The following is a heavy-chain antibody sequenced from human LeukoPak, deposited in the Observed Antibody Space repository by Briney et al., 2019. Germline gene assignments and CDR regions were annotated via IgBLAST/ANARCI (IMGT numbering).Heavy chain of an antibody. CDR3: ASRGFASGYCSRNSCYDYYFYYMDV. Sequence: TSQTLSLTCTVSGASISSGTYYFTWIRQPAGKGLEWIGRIYSGGSTYYKPSLKSRVTISLDTSKNQFSLKLSSVTAADTAVYYCASRGFASGYCSRNSCYDYYFYYMDVWGKGTTVTVSS. J-gene: IGHJ6*03. D-gene: IGHD2-2*03. V-gene: IGHV4-61*02. CDR2: IYSGGST. CDR1: GASISSGTYY.